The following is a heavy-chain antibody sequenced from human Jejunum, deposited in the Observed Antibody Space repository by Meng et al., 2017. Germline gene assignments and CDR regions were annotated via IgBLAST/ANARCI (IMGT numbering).Heavy chain of an antibody. CDR3: AKDCRGVVGVIDAFDI. CDR1: GFTFTKFP. CDR2: ITGSGIST. J-gene: IGHJ3*02. Sequence: GESLKISCAASGFTFTKFPMSWVRQAPGKGLEWVSSITGSGISTYYADSVKGRFTISRDDSKSAVYLQMNSLRVEDTVIYYCAKDCRGVVGVIDAFDIWGQGTRVTVSS. D-gene: IGHD1-26*01. V-gene: IGHV3-23*01.